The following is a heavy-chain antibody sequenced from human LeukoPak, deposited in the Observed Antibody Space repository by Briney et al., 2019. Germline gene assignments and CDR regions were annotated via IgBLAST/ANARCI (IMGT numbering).Heavy chain of an antibody. CDR3: ARDLRGGGGSSSSPA. CDR1: GFTFSSYE. V-gene: IGHV3-48*03. Sequence: GGSLRLSCAASGFTFSSYEMNWVRQAPGKGLDWVSYISRSGSTIYYADSVKGRFTISRDNAKNPLYLQMNSLRAEDTAVYYCARDLRGGGGSSSSPAWGQGTLVTVSS. CDR2: ISRSGSTI. J-gene: IGHJ5*02. D-gene: IGHD6-6*01.